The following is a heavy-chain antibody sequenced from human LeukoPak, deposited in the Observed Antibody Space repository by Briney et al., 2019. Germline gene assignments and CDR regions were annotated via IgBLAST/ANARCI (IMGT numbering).Heavy chain of an antibody. J-gene: IGHJ4*02. V-gene: IGHV3-23*01. Sequence: PGGSLRLSCAASGVIFSTYAMTWVRQAPGKGLEWVSAISDSGSDKYYADSVKGRFTILRDNSKNTLYLQMNSLRAEDTAVYYCAKAYGSGSYKFDYWGQGTLVTVSS. CDR2: ISDSGSDK. CDR3: AKAYGSGSYKFDY. CDR1: GVIFSTYA. D-gene: IGHD3-10*01.